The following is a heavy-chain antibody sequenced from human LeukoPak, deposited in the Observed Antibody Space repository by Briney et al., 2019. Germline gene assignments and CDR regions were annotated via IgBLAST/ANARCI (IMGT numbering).Heavy chain of an antibody. CDR1: GASISSDY. V-gene: IGHV4-59*01. Sequence: SETLSLTCTVSGASISSDYGSWIRQPPGKGLEWMGYISYSASTNYNPSLKSRVTISVDTSENQFSLKLSSVTAADTAVYYCARVYYAFDIWGQGTMVTVSS. D-gene: IGHD3-22*01. J-gene: IGHJ3*02. CDR3: ARVYYAFDI. CDR2: ISYSAST.